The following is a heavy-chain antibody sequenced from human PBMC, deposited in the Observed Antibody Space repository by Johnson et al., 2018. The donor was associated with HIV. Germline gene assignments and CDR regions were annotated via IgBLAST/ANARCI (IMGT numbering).Heavy chain of an antibody. CDR2: IRYDGSNK. J-gene: IGHJ3*02. CDR3: AKDAYDYGDYGAFDI. V-gene: IGHV3-30*02. Sequence: QVQLVESGGGLVQPGGSLRLSCAASGFTFSSYGIHWVRQAPGKGLEWVAFIRYDGSNKYYADSVKGRFTISRDNSKNTLYLQMNSLRAEDTAVYYCAKDAYDYGDYGAFDIWGQGTMVTVSS. CDR1: GFTFSSYG. D-gene: IGHD4-17*01.